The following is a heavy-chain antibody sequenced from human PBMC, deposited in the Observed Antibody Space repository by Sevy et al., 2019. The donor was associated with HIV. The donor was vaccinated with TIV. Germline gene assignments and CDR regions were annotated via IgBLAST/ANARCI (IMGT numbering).Heavy chain of an antibody. CDR1: GGSFSGYY. CDR3: ARGPVLKDIVVVVAATRGEYYFDY. Sequence: SETLSLTWAVYGGSFSGYYWSWIRQPPGKGLEWIGEINHSGSTNYNPSLKSRVTISVDTSKNQFSLKLSSVTAADTAVYYCARGPVLKDIVVVVAATRGEYYFDYWGQGTLVTVSS. J-gene: IGHJ4*02. D-gene: IGHD2-15*01. V-gene: IGHV4-34*01. CDR2: INHSGST.